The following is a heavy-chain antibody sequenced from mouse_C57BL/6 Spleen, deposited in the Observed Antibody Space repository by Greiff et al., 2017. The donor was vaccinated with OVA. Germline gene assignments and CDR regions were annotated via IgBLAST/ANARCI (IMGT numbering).Heavy chain of an antibody. CDR3: ARGGLLRPMDY. CDR1: GYTFTSYW. J-gene: IGHJ4*01. Sequence: QVQLQQSGAELVQPGASVKMSCKASGYTFTSYWITWVKQRPGQGLEWIGDIYPGSGSTNYNEKFKSKATLTVDTSSSTAYMQLSSLTSEDSAVYYCARGGLLRPMDYWGQGTSVTVSS. D-gene: IGHD1-2*01. V-gene: IGHV1-55*01. CDR2: IYPGSGST.